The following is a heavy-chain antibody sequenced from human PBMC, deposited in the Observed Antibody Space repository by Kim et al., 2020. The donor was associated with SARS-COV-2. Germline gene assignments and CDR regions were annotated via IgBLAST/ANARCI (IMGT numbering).Heavy chain of an antibody. Sequence: GGSLRLSCAASGFTFSNYGMHWVRQAPGKGLEWVALIWYDGSNKYYADSVKGRFTISRDNSKNTLYLQVNSLRAEDTAVYYCAREWFGELLSSNYYYYA. CDR3: AREWFGELLSSNYYYYA. D-gene: IGHD3-10*01. CDR1: GFTFSNYG. V-gene: IGHV3-33*01. CDR2: IWYDGSNK. J-gene: IGHJ6*01.